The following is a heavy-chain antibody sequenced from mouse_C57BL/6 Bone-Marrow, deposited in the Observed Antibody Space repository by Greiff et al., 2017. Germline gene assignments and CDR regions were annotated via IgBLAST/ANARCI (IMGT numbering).Heavy chain of an antibody. V-gene: IGHV1-69*01. J-gene: IGHJ2*01. CDR1: GYTFTSYW. CDR2: IDPSDSYT. Sequence: QVQLQQPGAELVMPGASVKLSFKASGYTFTSYWMHWVKQRPGQGLEWIGEIDPSDSYTNYNQKFKGKSTLTVDKSSSTAYMQLSSLTSEDSAVYYCARGAYWGQGTTLTVSS. CDR3: ARGAY.